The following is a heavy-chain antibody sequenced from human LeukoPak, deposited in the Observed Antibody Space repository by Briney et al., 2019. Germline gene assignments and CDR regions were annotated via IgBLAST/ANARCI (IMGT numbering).Heavy chain of an antibody. V-gene: IGHV1-18*01. Sequence: ASVKVSCKASGYTFTTYGISWVRQAPGQGLEWMGWIRLYSGNTNYAQKLQGRVSMTTDTSTSTAFMEVRSLRSDDTAVYYCARDHRGITGTLTDYWGQGTLVTVSS. J-gene: IGHJ4*02. CDR3: ARDHRGITGTLTDY. D-gene: IGHD1-20*01. CDR2: IRLYSGNT. CDR1: GYTFTTYG.